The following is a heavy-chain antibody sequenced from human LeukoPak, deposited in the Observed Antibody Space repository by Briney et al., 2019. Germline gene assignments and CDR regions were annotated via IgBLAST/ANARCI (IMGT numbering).Heavy chain of an antibody. Sequence: SETLSLTCAGYVGSFSGYYWSWIRQPPGKGLEWIGEINHSGSTNYNPSLKSRVTISVDTSKNQFSLKLSSVTAADTAVYYCASGSYRDAFDIWGQGTMVTVSS. CDR3: ASGSYRDAFDI. D-gene: IGHD1-26*01. CDR2: INHSGST. J-gene: IGHJ3*02. CDR1: VGSFSGYY. V-gene: IGHV4-34*01.